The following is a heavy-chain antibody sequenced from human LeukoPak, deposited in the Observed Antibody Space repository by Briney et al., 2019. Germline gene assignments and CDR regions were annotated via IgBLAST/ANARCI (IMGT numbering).Heavy chain of an antibody. CDR1: GYPISSGYY. D-gene: IGHD2-15*01. V-gene: IGHV4-38-2*01. CDR2: IYHSGST. J-gene: IGHJ4*02. Sequence: PSETLSLTCAVSGYPISSGYYWGWIRQPPGKGLEWIGSIYHSGSTYYNPSLKSRVTISVGTSKNQFSLKLSSVTAADTAVYYCARVDCSGGSCNFDYWGQGTLVTVSS. CDR3: ARVDCSGGSCNFDY.